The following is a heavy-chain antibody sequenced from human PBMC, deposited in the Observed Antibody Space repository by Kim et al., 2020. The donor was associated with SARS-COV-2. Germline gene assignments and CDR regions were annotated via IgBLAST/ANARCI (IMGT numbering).Heavy chain of an antibody. CDR3: ARGRSSFF. CDR2: IYYSGTS. D-gene: IGHD6-13*01. V-gene: IGHV4-59*13. J-gene: IGHJ4*02. Sequence: SETLSLTCTVFGPHINTYFWSWITQRTGKGLEWIGCIYYSGTSKYNPSLQSGVTITLEMFKNQFSLKLRSLTAVDTAFHSFARGRSSFFWGQGTLVNASS. CDR1: GPHINTYF.